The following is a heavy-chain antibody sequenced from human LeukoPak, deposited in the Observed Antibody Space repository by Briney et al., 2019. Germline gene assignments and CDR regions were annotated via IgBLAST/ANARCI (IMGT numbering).Heavy chain of an antibody. CDR2: IKQDGSEK. J-gene: IGHJ6*03. V-gene: IGHV3-7*01. Sequence: GGSLRLSCAASGFTFSRYWMTWVRQAPGKGLEWVANIKQDGSEKYCVDSVKGRFTISRDNAENSLYLQMNSLRAEDTAVYYCARGYYDSSGDLHYYYYMDVWGKGTTVTVSS. D-gene: IGHD3-22*01. CDR3: ARGYYDSSGDLHYYYYMDV. CDR1: GFTFSRYW.